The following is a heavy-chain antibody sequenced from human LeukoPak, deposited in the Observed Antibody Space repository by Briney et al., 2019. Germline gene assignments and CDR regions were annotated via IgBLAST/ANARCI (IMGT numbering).Heavy chain of an antibody. D-gene: IGHD3-10*01. Sequence: PGGSLRLSCAASGFTFSSYSMNWVRQAPGKGLEWVSYISSSSSTVYYADSVKGRFTISRDNAKNSLYLQMNSLRAEDTAVYYCAGPGSGSYPPYYYYGMDVWGQGTTVTVSS. V-gene: IGHV3-48*04. CDR1: GFTFSSYS. CDR2: ISSSSSTV. CDR3: AGPGSGSYPPYYYYGMDV. J-gene: IGHJ6*02.